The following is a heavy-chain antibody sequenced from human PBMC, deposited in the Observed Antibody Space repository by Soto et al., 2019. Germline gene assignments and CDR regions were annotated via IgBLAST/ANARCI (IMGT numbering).Heavy chain of an antibody. CDR1: GYTFTSYG. CDR2: ISAYNGNT. D-gene: IGHD3-22*01. V-gene: IGHV1-18*01. CDR3: ARGPPSYYDSSGYYKYFDY. Sequence: ASVKVSCKASGYTFTSYGISCVRQAPGQGLEWMGWISAYNGNTNYAQKLQGRVTMTTDTSTSTAYMELRSLRSDDTAVYYCARGPPSYYDSSGYYKYFDYWGQGTLVTVS. J-gene: IGHJ4*02.